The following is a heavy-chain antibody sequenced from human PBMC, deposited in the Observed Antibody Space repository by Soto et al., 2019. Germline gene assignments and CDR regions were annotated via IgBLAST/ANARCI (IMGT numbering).Heavy chain of an antibody. V-gene: IGHV4-59*01. J-gene: IGHJ4*02. CDR2: IYYSGST. CDR3: ARGRWLDGGYFDY. D-gene: IGHD6-19*01. Sequence: SETLSLTCTVSGGSISSYYWSWIRQPPGKGLEWIGYIYYSGSTNYNPSLKSRVTISVDTSKNQFSLKLSSVTAADTAVYYCARGRWLDGGYFDYWGQGTLVTVPS. CDR1: GGSISSYY.